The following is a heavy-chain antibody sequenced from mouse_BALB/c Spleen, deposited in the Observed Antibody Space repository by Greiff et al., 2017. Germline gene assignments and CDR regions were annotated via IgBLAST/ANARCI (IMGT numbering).Heavy chain of an antibody. Sequence: VMLVESGPGLVAPSQSLSITCTVSGFSLTGYGVNWVRQPPGKGLEWLGMIWGDGSTDYNSALKSRLSISKDNSKSQVFLKMNSLQTDDTARYYCARDQGYYGNYWYFDVWGAGTTVTVSS. D-gene: IGHD2-1*01. J-gene: IGHJ1*01. CDR2: IWGDGST. CDR3: ARDQGYYGNYWYFDV. V-gene: IGHV2-6-7*01. CDR1: GFSLTGYG.